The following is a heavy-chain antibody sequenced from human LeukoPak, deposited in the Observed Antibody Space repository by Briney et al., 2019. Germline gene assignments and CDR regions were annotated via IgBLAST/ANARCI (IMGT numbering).Heavy chain of an antibody. Sequence: SETLSLTCTVSGGSISSYYWSWIRQPPGKGLEWIGYIYYSGSTNYNPSLKSRVTISVDTSKNQFSLKLSSVTAADTAVYYCARVVGATFAYFDYWGQGTLVTVSS. V-gene: IGHV4-59*01. CDR1: GGSISSYY. CDR3: ARVVGATFAYFDY. D-gene: IGHD1-26*01. CDR2: IYYSGST. J-gene: IGHJ4*02.